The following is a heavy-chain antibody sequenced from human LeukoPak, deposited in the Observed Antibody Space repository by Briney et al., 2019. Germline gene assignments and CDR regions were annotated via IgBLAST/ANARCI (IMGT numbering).Heavy chain of an antibody. CDR2: ISGSGGST. D-gene: IGHD2-2*01. Sequence: GGSLRLSCAASGFTFSSYAMSWVRQAPGKGLEWVSAISGSGGSTYYADSVKGRFTISRDNSKNTLYLQMNSLRVEDTAVYYCAKVPSVYCSSTSCYLDYWGQGTLVTVSS. CDR3: AKVPSVYCSSTSCYLDY. J-gene: IGHJ4*02. CDR1: GFTFSSYA. V-gene: IGHV3-23*01.